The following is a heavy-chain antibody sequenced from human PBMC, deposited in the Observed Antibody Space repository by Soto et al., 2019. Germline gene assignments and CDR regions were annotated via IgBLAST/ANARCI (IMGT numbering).Heavy chain of an antibody. CDR2: INPSGGST. CDR3: ARDGFLEWSPSYYYYYGMDV. V-gene: IGHV1-46*01. Sequence: ASMKVSCKESGYTFTSYYIHWVRQAPGQGLEWMGIINPSGGSTSYAQKFQGRVTMTRDTSTSTVYMELSSLRSEDTAVYYCARDGFLEWSPSYYYYYGMDVWG. D-gene: IGHD3-3*01. CDR1: GYTFTSYY. J-gene: IGHJ6*02.